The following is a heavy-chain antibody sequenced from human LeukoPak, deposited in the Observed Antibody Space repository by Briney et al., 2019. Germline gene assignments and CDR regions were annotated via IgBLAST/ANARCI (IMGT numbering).Heavy chain of an antibody. CDR1: GFTVSSYY. CDR3: ARGEDCSSTSCPTGDY. V-gene: IGHV3-66*01. CDR2: IYSGGST. J-gene: IGHJ4*02. Sequence: GGSLRLSCAASGFTVSSYYMTWVRQAPGKGLEWVSVIYSGGSTYYADSVKGRVAISRDNAKNSLYLQMNSLRAEDTAVYYCARGEDCSSTSCPTGDYWGQGTLVTVSS. D-gene: IGHD2-2*01.